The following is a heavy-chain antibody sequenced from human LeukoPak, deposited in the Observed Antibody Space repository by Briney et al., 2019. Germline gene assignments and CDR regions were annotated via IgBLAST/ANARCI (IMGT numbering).Heavy chain of an antibody. J-gene: IGHJ3*02. CDR3: ARGSLSDYYDSSGYFDI. CDR1: GYTFTSYY. D-gene: IGHD3-22*01. CDR2: INPSGGST. Sequence: ASVKVSCKASGYTFTSYYMHWVRQAPGQGLEWMGIINPSGGSTSYAQKFQGRVTVTRDTSTSTVYMELSSLRSEDTAVCYCARGSLSDYYDSSGYFDIWGQGTMVTVSS. V-gene: IGHV1-46*01.